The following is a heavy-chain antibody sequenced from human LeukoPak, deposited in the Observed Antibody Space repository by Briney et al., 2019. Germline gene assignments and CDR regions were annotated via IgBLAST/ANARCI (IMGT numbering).Heavy chain of an antibody. J-gene: IGHJ6*02. CDR1: GDIVSSNSAA. CDR3: ARVSPSADHGMDV. D-gene: IGHD2-2*01. Sequence: SQTLSLTCAISGDIVSSNSAAWNWIRQSPSRGLEWLGRTYYRSKWCNDYAVSVKSRITINPDTSKNQFSLQLNSVTSEDTAVYYCARVSPSADHGMDVWGQGTTVTVSS. CDR2: TYYRSKWCN. V-gene: IGHV6-1*01.